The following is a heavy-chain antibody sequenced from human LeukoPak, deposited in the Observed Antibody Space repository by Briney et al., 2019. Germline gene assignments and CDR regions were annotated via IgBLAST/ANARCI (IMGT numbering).Heavy chain of an antibody. D-gene: IGHD1-26*01. Sequence: GESLKISCKGSGYSFTSYWIGWVRQMPGEGLEGMGIIYPGDSDTRYSPSFQGQVTISADKSISTAYLQWSSLKASDTAMYYCARAVVGATTPFDYWGQGTLVTVSS. V-gene: IGHV5-51*01. CDR2: IYPGDSDT. CDR1: GYSFTSYW. J-gene: IGHJ4*02. CDR3: ARAVVGATTPFDY.